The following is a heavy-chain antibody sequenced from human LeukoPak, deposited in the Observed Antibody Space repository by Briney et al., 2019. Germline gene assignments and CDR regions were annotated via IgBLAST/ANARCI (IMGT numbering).Heavy chain of an antibody. V-gene: IGHV3-23*01. CDR3: AKVRGSYYI. Sequence: GGSLRLSCAASGFTFSIYAMTWVRQTPGKGLEWVSAISGSGGSTYYADSVKGRFTISRDNSKNTLYLQMNSLRAEDTTVYYCAKVRGSYYIWGQGTLVTVSS. CDR2: ISGSGGST. CDR1: GFTFSIYA. D-gene: IGHD1-26*01. J-gene: IGHJ4*02.